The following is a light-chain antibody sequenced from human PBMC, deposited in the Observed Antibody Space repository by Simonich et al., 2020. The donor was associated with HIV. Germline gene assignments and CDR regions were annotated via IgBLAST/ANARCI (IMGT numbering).Light chain of an antibody. CDR2: DAS. J-gene: IGKJ1*01. CDR1: QGISSA. V-gene: IGKV1-13*02. Sequence: AIQLTQSPSSLSESVGDRVTITCRASQGISSALAWYRQKPGKAPKLLIDDASSLESGVPSRFSGSGSGTDFTLTISSLQPEDFATYYCQQFNSYSLTFGQGTKVEMK. CDR3: QQFNSYSLT.